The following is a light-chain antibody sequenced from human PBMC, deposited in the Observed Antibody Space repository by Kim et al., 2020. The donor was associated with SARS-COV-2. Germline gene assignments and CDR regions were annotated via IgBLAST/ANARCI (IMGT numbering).Light chain of an antibody. CDR2: VDN. V-gene: IGLV6-57*01. CDR1: SGYIASNY. CDR3: QSYDSTIVL. J-gene: IGLJ3*02. Sequence: NFMLTQPHSASESPGKTVTISCTRSSGYIASNYVQWFQQRPGSSPRIVFFVDNQRPSGVPDRFSGSIDSSSNSASLTISGLRTEDEGDDDCQSYDSTIVLFGGGTQLTVL.